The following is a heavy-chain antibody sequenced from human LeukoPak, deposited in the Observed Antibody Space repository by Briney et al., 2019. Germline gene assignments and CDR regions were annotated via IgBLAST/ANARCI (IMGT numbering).Heavy chain of an antibody. V-gene: IGHV3-23*01. CDR2: ISGSGGST. Sequence: GGSLRLSCAASGFTFSSYAMSWVRQAPGKGLDWVSSISGSGGSTYYADSVKGRFTISRDNSNNTLYLQMNSLRAEDTAVYYCAKVRGYNWNYVHFDYWGQGALVTVSS. J-gene: IGHJ4*02. CDR1: GFTFSSYA. CDR3: AKVRGYNWNYVHFDY. D-gene: IGHD1-7*01.